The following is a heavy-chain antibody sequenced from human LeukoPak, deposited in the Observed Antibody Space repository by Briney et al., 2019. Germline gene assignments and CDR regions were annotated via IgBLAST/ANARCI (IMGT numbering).Heavy chain of an antibody. Sequence: LTGRSLRLSCAASGFTFSSYAMHWVRQAPGKGLEWVAVISYDGINKYYADSVKGRFTISRGNSKNTLYLQMNSLRAEDTAVYYCARDRALGYFFDYWGQGTLVTVSS. CDR1: GFTFSSYA. V-gene: IGHV3-30*04. J-gene: IGHJ4*02. D-gene: IGHD1-26*01. CDR2: ISYDGINK. CDR3: ARDRALGYFFDY.